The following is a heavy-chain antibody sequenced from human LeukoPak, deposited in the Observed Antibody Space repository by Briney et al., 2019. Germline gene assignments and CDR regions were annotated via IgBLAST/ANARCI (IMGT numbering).Heavy chain of an antibody. D-gene: IGHD5-18*01. J-gene: IGHJ6*02. Sequence: GGSLRLSCSASGFPFSSYAMHWVCQAPGKGLEYVSAISDSGGSTYYADSVKGRFTISRDNSKNTLYLQMSSLRAEDTAVYFCVHGYAFVPYGMDVWGQGTTVTVSS. CDR1: GFPFSSYA. CDR3: VHGYAFVPYGMDV. CDR2: ISDSGGST. V-gene: IGHV3-64D*09.